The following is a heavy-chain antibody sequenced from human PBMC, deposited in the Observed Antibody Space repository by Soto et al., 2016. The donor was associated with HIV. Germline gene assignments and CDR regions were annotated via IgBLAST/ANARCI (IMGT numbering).Heavy chain of an antibody. D-gene: IGHD6-19*01. CDR3: ATDAGYSSGWGFDY. CDR2: IYSGGRT. J-gene: IGHJ4*02. V-gene: IGHV3-66*01. CDR1: KFTVSSNH. Sequence: EVQLVESGGGLVQPGGSLRLSCAAAKFTVSSNHMTWVRQAPGKGLEWVSLIYSGGRTYYADSVRGRFTISRDSSKNTLYLQMNSLRAEDTAVYYCATDAGYSSGWGFDYWGQGTLVSVSS.